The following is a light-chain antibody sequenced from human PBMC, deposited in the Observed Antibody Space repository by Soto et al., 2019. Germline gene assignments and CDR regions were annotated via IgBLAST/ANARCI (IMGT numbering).Light chain of an antibody. Sequence: QSALTQPASVSGSPGQSITISCTGTSSDVGTYNFVSWYQQHADKAPKLMIYDVSKRPSGVPDRFSGSKSGNTASLTISGLQAEDEADYYCCSYAGSYTYVFGTGTKLTVL. CDR3: CSYAGSYTYV. J-gene: IGLJ1*01. V-gene: IGLV2-11*01. CDR2: DVS. CDR1: SSDVGTYNF.